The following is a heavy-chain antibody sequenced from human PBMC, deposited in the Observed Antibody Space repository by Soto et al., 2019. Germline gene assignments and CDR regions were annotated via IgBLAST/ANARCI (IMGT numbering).Heavy chain of an antibody. Sequence: ASVKVSCKASGYTFTSYYMHWVRQAPGQGLEWMGIINPSGDSRNYAQKFQGRVTMTRDTSISTAYMELSRLRSDDTAVYYCAREGGRPYWFDPWGQGTLVTVSS. CDR2: INPSGDSR. CDR3: AREGGRPYWFDP. CDR1: GYTFTSYY. D-gene: IGHD1-1*01. J-gene: IGHJ5*02. V-gene: IGHV1-46*01.